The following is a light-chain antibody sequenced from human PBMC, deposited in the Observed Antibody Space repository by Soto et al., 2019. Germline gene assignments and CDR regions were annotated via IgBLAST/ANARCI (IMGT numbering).Light chain of an antibody. CDR2: GIS. Sequence: DIVLTQSPGTLSLSPGERATLSCRASQSVLNNYLAWFQQRPGQAPRLLIYGISNRPAGIPDRFSGSGSGTDFTLTISRLETEDFAVYYCQQFGTSPWTFGQGTKVDIK. CDR1: QSVLNNY. CDR3: QQFGTSPWT. J-gene: IGKJ1*01. V-gene: IGKV3-20*01.